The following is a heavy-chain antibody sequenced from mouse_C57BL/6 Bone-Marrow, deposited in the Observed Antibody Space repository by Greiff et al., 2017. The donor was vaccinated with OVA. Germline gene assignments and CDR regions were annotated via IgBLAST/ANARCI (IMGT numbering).Heavy chain of an antibody. J-gene: IGHJ3*01. V-gene: IGHV1-42*01. CDR3: ARSMDSSGPAWFAY. Sequence: VQLQQSGPELVKPGASVKISCKASGYSFTGYYMNWVKQSPEKSLEWIGEINPSTVGTTYNQKFKAKATLTVDKSSSTAYMQLKSLTSEDSAVYYCARSMDSSGPAWFAYWGQGTLVTVSA. CDR2: INPSTVGT. D-gene: IGHD3-2*02. CDR1: GYSFTGYY.